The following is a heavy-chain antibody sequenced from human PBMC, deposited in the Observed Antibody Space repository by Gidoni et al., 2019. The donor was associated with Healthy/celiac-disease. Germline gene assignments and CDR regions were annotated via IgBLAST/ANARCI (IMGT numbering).Heavy chain of an antibody. Sequence: QVQLVESGGGVVQPGRSLRLSCAASGFTFRSYAMHWVRQAPGKGLEWVAVISYDGSNKYYADSVKGRFTISRDNSKNTLYLQMNSLRAEDTAVYYCARDSMNILHYYYMDVWGKGTTVTVSS. CDR1: GFTFRSYA. V-gene: IGHV3-30*01. CDR3: ARDSMNILHYYYMDV. CDR2: ISYDGSNK. J-gene: IGHJ6*03.